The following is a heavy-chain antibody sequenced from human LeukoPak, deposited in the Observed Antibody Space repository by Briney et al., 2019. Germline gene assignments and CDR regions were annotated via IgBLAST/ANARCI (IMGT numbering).Heavy chain of an antibody. V-gene: IGHV1-2*02. CDR2: INPNSCGT. CDR3: AGYTNNWYLGGY. Sequence: GASVKVSCKASGYTFTGYYMHWVRQAPGQGLEWMGWINPNSCGTNYAQKFQGRVTMTRDTSINTAYMELNRLKSDDTALYYCAGYTNNWYLGGYWGRGTLVTVSS. J-gene: IGHJ4*02. D-gene: IGHD6-13*01. CDR1: GYTFTGYY.